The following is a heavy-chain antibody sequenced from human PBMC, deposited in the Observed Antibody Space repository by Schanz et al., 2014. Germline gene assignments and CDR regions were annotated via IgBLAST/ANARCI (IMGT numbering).Heavy chain of an antibody. Sequence: EVQLVESGGGLVQPGGSLRISCAASGFTVSSDFMAWVRHAPGKGLQWVSFIYGNVKTHYADSVEGRFTTSRDISTNTVHFQMNGLRPAATGVYYCARTSVSGSSGYAWGYDFWGQGTPVTVSS. CDR3: ARTSVSGSSGYAWGYDF. D-gene: IGHD3-3*01. V-gene: IGHV3-53*04. J-gene: IGHJ4*02. CDR1: GFTVSSDF. CDR2: IYGNVKT.